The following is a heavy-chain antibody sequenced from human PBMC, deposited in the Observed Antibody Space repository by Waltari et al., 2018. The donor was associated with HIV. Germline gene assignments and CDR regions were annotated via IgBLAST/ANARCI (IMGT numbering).Heavy chain of an antibody. Sequence: QVQLVESGGGMVQPGGSMRLSCTASGFTFSNNGMYWVRQAPGKGLQWVAFIRYDGTNKYYADSVKGRFIISRDNSKNTLSLQMHSLRAEDTAVYYCAKAPHHYDSSGPVYWGQGTLVTVSS. CDR2: IRYDGTNK. CDR1: GFTFSNNG. D-gene: IGHD3-22*01. V-gene: IGHV3-30*02. J-gene: IGHJ4*02. CDR3: AKAPHHYDSSGPVY.